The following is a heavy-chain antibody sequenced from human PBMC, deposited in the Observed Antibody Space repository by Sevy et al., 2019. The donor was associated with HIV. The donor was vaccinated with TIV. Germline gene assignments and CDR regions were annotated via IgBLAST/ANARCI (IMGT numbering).Heavy chain of an antibody. D-gene: IGHD3-10*01. CDR3: ARHGGLVDRGFDF. V-gene: IGHV4-39*01. J-gene: IGHJ4*02. Sequence: SETLSLTCTVSGGSIGRNSYDWGWIRQSPGKGLESIGSIYFSGSTNYATSLKSRVSISVDSSKNQVSLKMRSVTATDTAVYYCARHGGLVDRGFDFWGQGTLVTVSS. CDR2: IYFSGST. CDR1: GGSIGRNSYD.